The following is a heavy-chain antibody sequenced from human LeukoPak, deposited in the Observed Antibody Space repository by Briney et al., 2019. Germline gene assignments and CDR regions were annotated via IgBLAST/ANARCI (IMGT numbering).Heavy chain of an antibody. CDR1: GFTFRKYA. J-gene: IGHJ2*01. CDR3: AARSTAAFDV. CDR2: ISGSGGGT. Sequence: GGSLRLSCAVSGFTFRKYAMGWVRQAPGKGLEWVSDISGSGGGTFYADSLKGRVTISKDKSESTVYLQMNSLRAEDTAVYYCAARSTAAFDVWGRGTLVIVSS. D-gene: IGHD2-2*01. V-gene: IGHV3-23*01.